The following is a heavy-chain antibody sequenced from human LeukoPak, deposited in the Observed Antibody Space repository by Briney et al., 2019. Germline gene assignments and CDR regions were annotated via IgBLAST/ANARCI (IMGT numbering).Heavy chain of an antibody. D-gene: IGHD6-19*01. CDR1: GFTFSSYE. CDR2: ISSSGSTI. CDR3: ARVEESSGWRDHYFDY. J-gene: IGHJ4*02. Sequence: GGSLRLSCAASGFTFSSYEMNWVRQAPGKGLEWVSYISSSGSTIYYADSVKGRFTISRDNAKNSLYLQMNSLRAEDTAVYYCARVEESSGWRDHYFDYWGQGTLVTVSS. V-gene: IGHV3-48*03.